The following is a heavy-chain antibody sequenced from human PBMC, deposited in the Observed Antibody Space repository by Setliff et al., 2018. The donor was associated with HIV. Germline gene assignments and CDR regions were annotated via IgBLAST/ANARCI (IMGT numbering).Heavy chain of an antibody. J-gene: IGHJ4*02. V-gene: IGHV1-69*08. CDR1: GGTFSSYT. CDR3: AREPIQHYDSSGYRTVFDY. CDR2: ILPIFGTA. D-gene: IGHD3-22*01. Sequence: SVKVSCKASGGTFSSYTFNWVRQAPGQGLEWMGRILPIFGTANYAEQFQGRVTITADKSTSTAYMELSSLRSEDTAVYYCAREPIQHYDSSGYRTVFDYWGQGTLVTVSS.